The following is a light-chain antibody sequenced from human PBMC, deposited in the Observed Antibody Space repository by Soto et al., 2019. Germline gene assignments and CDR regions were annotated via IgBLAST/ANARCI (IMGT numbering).Light chain of an antibody. CDR2: EVT. J-gene: IGLJ1*01. CDR3: SSYAGSNDNYV. CDR1: SSDVGDYNY. Sequence: QSVLTQPPSASGSPGQSVTISSTGTSSDVGDYNYVAWYQQHPGQAPKLMIYEVTKRPSGVPDRFSGSKSGNTASLTVSGLQAEDEADYYCSSYAGSNDNYVFGTGTKVTVL. V-gene: IGLV2-8*01.